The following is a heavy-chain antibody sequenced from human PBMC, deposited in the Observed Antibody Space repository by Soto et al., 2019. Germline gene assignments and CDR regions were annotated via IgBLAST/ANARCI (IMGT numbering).Heavy chain of an antibody. V-gene: IGHV1-18*01. Sequence: QVHLVQSGAEVKKPGASVKVSCKGSGYAFTTYGITWVRQAPGQGLEWMGWISAHNGNTNYAQKLQGRVTVTRDTSTSTAYMELRSVRSDDTDVYYCARGRYGDYWGQGALVTVSS. CDR2: ISAHNGNT. J-gene: IGHJ4*02. CDR1: GYAFTTYG. CDR3: ARGRYGDY. D-gene: IGHD1-1*01.